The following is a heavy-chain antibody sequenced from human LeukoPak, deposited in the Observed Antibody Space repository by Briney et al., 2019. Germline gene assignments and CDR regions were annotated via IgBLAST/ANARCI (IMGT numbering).Heavy chain of an antibody. CDR1: EFTFSNAW. CDR2: IKSKTDGGTT. J-gene: IGHJ4*02. CDR3: TSQYFDY. V-gene: IGHV3-15*01. Sequence: PGGSLTLSCAASEFTFSNAWMNWVRQGPGKGLEWVGRIKSKTDGGTTDYAAPVEGRFAISRDDSKNTVYLQMNSLKTDDTAVYYCTSQYFDYWGQGTLVAVSS.